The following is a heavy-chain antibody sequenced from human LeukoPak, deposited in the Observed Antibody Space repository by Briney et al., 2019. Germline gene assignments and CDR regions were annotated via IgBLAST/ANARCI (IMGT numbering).Heavy chain of an antibody. D-gene: IGHD3-10*01. CDR3: AREANEYGSGSYYKTGNDAFDV. CDR2: INSDGSST. V-gene: IGHV3-74*01. Sequence: GGSLRLSCAASGFTFSSYWMHWVRQAPGKGLVWVSRINSDGSSTSYADSVRGRFTISRDNAKNTLYLQMNRLRAEDTAVYYCAREANEYGSGSYYKTGNDAFDVWGQGTMVTVSS. J-gene: IGHJ3*01. CDR1: GFTFSSYW.